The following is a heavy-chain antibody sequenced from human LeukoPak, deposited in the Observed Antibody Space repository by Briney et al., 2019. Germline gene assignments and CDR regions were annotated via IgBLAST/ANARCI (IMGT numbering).Heavy chain of an antibody. CDR2: INPNSGGT. V-gene: IGHV1-2*04. Sequence: ASVKVSCKASGYTFTGYYMHWVRQAPGQGLEWMGWINPNSGGTNYAQKFQGWVTMTRGTSISTAYMELSRLRSDDTAVYYCARDYCSGGSCYYWFDPWGQGTLVTVSS. CDR3: ARDYCSGGSCYYWFDP. CDR1: GYTFTGYY. J-gene: IGHJ5*02. D-gene: IGHD2-15*01.